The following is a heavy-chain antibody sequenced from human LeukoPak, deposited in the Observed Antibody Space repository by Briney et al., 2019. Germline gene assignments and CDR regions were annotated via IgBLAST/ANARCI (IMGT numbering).Heavy chain of an antibody. J-gene: IGHJ3*02. CDR1: GFTFSSYS. Sequence: GSLRLSCAASGFTFSSYSMNWVRQAPGKGLEWVSSISSSSSYIYYADSVKGRFTISRDNAKNSLYLQMNSLRAEDTAVYYCARDRPQEYCSSTSCYEFEAFDIWGQGTMVTVSS. CDR3: ARDRPQEYCSSTSCYEFEAFDI. V-gene: IGHV3-21*01. CDR2: ISSSSSYI. D-gene: IGHD2-2*01.